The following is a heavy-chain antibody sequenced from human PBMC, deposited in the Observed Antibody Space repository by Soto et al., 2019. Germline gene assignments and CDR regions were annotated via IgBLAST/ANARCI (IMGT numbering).Heavy chain of an antibody. V-gene: IGHV3-73*02. D-gene: IGHD6-19*01. CDR3: VRHWLVFGPVDH. J-gene: IGHJ4*02. Sequence: EVHLVQSGGGLVQPGGSLKLACAASGFIFSGSAMHWVRQASGKGLEWVGRIGRKAKNYATEYGASVEGRFTISRDDSKNTTFLLISRLKSEDAAVYCWVRHWLVFGPVDHWGQGTLVTVSS. CDR1: GFIFSGSA. CDR2: IGRKAKNYAT.